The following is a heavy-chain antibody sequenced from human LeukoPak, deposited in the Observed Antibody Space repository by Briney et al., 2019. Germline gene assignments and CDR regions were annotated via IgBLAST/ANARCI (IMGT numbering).Heavy chain of an antibody. D-gene: IGHD2-15*01. CDR2: ISAYNGNT. J-gene: IGHJ4*02. V-gene: IGHV1-18*01. CDR1: GYTFTSYG. CDR3: ARDLGESVGYCSGGSCVPTYY. Sequence: ASVKVSCKASGYTFTSYGISWVRQAPGQGLEWMGRISAYNGNTNYAQKLQGRVTMTTDTSTSTAYMELRSLRSDDTAVYYCARDLGESVGYCSGGSCVPTYYWGQGTLVTVSS.